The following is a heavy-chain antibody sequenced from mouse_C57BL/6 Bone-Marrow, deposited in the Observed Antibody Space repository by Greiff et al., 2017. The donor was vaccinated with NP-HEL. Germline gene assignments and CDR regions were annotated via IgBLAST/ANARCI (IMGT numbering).Heavy chain of an antibody. CDR2: INPSTGGT. CDR1: GYSFTGYY. D-gene: IGHD2-1*01. V-gene: IGHV1-42*01. J-gene: IGHJ1*03. CDR3: ARDGNYDFDV. Sequence: EVQLQQSGPELVKPGASVKISCKASGYSFTGYYMNWVKQSPEKSLEWIGEINPSTGGTTYNQKFKAKATLTVDKSSSTAYMQLKSLTSEDSAVYYCARDGNYDFDVWGTGTTVTVSS.